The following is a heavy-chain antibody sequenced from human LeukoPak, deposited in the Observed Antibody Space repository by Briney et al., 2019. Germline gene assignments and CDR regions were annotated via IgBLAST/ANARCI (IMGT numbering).Heavy chain of an antibody. CDR2: IYPDDSDT. CDR1: GFDFTRYW. Sequence: GESLKISCEASGFDFTRYWIGWVRQVPGKGLELMGIIYPDDSDTKYSPFFEGQVTFSADKSIKTAYLQWSSLKASDSAIYYCAKLRLSAAVASFSDHWGQGTLVTVSS. D-gene: IGHD2-15*01. CDR3: AKLRLSAAVASFSDH. V-gene: IGHV5-51*01. J-gene: IGHJ5*02.